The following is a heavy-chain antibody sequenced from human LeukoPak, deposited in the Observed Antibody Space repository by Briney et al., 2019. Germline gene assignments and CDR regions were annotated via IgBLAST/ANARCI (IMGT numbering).Heavy chain of an antibody. CDR3: AKDVGKWESLHFFDY. CDR1: GFTFSSYG. CDR2: IWYDGSNK. D-gene: IGHD1-26*01. V-gene: IGHV3-33*06. J-gene: IGHJ4*02. Sequence: GGSLRLSCAASGFTFSSYGMHWVRQAPGKGLEWVAVIWYDGSNKYYADSVKGRFTISRDNSKNTLYLQMNSLRGDDTAVYYCAKDVGKWESLHFFDYWGQGTLVTVSS.